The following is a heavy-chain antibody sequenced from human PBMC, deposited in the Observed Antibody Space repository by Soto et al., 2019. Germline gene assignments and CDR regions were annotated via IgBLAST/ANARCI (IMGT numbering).Heavy chain of an antibody. J-gene: IGHJ6*02. CDR1: GFTFSSYE. Sequence: EVQLVESGGGLVQPGGSLRLSCAASGFTFSSYEMNWVRQAPGKGLEWVSYISSSGSTIYYADSVKGRFTISRDNAKNSLYLQMNSLRAEDTAVYYCARGGCSGSYCGWYGMDVWGQGTTVTVS. CDR2: ISSSGSTI. CDR3: ARGGCSGSYCGWYGMDV. D-gene: IGHD1-26*01. V-gene: IGHV3-48*03.